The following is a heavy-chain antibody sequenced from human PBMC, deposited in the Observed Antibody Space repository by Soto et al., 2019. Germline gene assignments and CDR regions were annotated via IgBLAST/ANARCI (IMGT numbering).Heavy chain of an antibody. D-gene: IGHD3-22*01. CDR2: ISAYNGNT. J-gene: IGHJ3*02. V-gene: IGHV1-18*01. CDR1: GYAFTSYG. Sequence: EASVKGSWKAYGYAFTSYGISLVRRAPGQGLEWMGWISAYNGNTNYAQKLQGRVTMTTDTSTSTAYMELRSLRSDDTAVYYCARDESSYYDSSGPSDAFDIWGQGTMVTVSS. CDR3: ARDESSYYDSSGPSDAFDI.